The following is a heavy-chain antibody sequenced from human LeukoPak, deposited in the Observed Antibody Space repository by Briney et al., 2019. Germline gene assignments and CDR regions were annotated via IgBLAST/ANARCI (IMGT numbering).Heavy chain of an antibody. CDR2: IYYSGST. CDR3: ARDRRAVASYGMDV. V-gene: IGHV4-59*01. CDR1: GGSIRSYC. J-gene: IGHJ6*02. D-gene: IGHD6-19*01. Sequence: AETLSLTCTVSGGSIRSYCWSWLRQPPGKGLEWIGYIYYSGSTNYIPSLKSRVTISVDTSKNQFSLKLRSVTAADTAVYYCARDRRAVASYGMDVWGQGTTVTVSS.